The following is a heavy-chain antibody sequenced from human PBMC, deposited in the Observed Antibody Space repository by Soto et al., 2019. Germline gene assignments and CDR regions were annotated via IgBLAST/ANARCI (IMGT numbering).Heavy chain of an antibody. J-gene: IGHJ6*02. Sequence: VGSLRLSCAASGFTFSSYGMHWVRRAPGKGLEWVAVIWYDGSNKYYADSVKGRFTISRDNSKNTLYLQMNSLRAEDTAVYYCARDGGGNQYYYYGMDVWGQGTTVTVSS. CDR3: ARDGGGNQYYYYGMDV. V-gene: IGHV3-33*01. D-gene: IGHD2-15*01. CDR1: GFTFSSYG. CDR2: IWYDGSNK.